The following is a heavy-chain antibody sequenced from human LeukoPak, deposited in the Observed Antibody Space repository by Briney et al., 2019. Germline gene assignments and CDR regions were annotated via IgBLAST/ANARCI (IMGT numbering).Heavy chain of an antibody. Sequence: GGSLRLSCAASGFTFSSYSMNWVRQAPGKGLEWVSSISSSGSYIYYADSVKGRFTISRDNAKNSLYLQMNSLRAEDTVVYYCARGYYGDPSQVYYFDYWGQGTLVTVSS. D-gene: IGHD4-17*01. CDR3: ARGYYGDPSQVYYFDY. CDR2: ISSSGSYI. CDR1: GFTFSSYS. V-gene: IGHV3-21*01. J-gene: IGHJ4*02.